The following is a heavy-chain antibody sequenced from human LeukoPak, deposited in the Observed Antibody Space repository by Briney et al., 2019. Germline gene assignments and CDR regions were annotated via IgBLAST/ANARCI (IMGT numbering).Heavy chain of an antibody. CDR1: GFRFSSYE. V-gene: IGHV3-48*03. Sequence: GGSLRLSCAASGFRFSSYEMNWVRQAPGRGLEWVSYIGNTGRTIYYVDSVKGRFTVSRDNAKNSLYLQMNILRAEDTAVYYCANGGNSIDYWGQGTLVTVSS. CDR3: ANGGNSIDY. CDR2: IGNTGRTI. D-gene: IGHD4-23*01. J-gene: IGHJ4*02.